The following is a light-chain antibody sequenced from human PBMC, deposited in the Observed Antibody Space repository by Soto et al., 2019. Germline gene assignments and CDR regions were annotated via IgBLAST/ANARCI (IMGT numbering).Light chain of an antibody. CDR3: QQYDSYSPGT. CDR1: HTINSW. J-gene: IGKJ1*01. Sequence: DIQMTQSPSTLSSCVGDRVTITCRASHTINSWLAWYQQKPGKAPKVLIFDASSLKTGVPSRFSGSGSGTEFTLTISNLQPGDFATYYCQQYDSYSPGTFGQGTKVDIK. CDR2: DAS. V-gene: IGKV1-5*01.